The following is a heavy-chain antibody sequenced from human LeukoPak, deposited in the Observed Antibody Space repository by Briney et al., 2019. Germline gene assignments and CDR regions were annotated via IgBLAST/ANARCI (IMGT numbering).Heavy chain of an antibody. CDR3: AKAGGNSFFES. CDR2: INPGGDST. CDR1: GVTFSSYA. D-gene: IGHD1-7*01. V-gene: IGHV3-23*01. Sequence: GGSLRLSCAASGVTFSSYAMNWVRQGPGKGLEWVSAINPGGDSTYYADSVKGRFTISRDNFKNTLYLQMNSLRAEDTAVYYCAKAGGNSFFESWGQGTLVTVSS. J-gene: IGHJ4*02.